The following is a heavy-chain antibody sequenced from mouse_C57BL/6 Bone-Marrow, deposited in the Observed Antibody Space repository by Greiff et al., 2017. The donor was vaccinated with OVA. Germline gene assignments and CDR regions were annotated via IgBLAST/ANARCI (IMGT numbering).Heavy chain of an antibody. D-gene: IGHD4-1*01. CDR3: ARELRDFDY. Sequence: QVQLKQSGAELVRPGASVKLSCKASGYTFTSSGISWVKQRTGQGLEWIGEIYPRSGNTYYNEKFKGKATLTADKSSSTAYMELRSLTSEDSAVYFCARELRDFDYWGQGTTLTVSS. CDR1: GYTFTSSG. J-gene: IGHJ2*01. CDR2: IYPRSGNT. V-gene: IGHV1-81*01.